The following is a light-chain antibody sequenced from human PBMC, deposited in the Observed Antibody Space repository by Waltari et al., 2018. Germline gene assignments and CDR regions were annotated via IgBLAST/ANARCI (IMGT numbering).Light chain of an antibody. CDR2: EVI. CDR3: CSYAGSVTYV. CDR1: NSDVGNYNL. Sequence: QSALTQPASVSGTPGQSITISCTGTNSDVGNYNLVSWYQHHPGEAPKPMICEVIKRPSGVSTRFAGSKSGNTASLTISGLQAEDEADYYCCSYAGSVTYVFGTGTKVTVL. V-gene: IGLV2-23*02. J-gene: IGLJ1*01.